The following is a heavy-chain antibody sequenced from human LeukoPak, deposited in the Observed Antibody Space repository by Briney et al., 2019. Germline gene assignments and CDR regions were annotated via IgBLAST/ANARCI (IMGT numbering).Heavy chain of an antibody. J-gene: IGHJ4*02. D-gene: IGHD6-13*01. V-gene: IGHV4-59*01. CDR3: ARGAAGFDY. CDR2: FYYSGST. Sequence: PSETLSLTCTVSGGSISSYFWSWIRQPPGKGLGWVGYFYYSGSTIYTPSLKSRITISVDTSKTQSYLNLSSVTAADMAVYYCARGAAGFDYWGQGTLVTVSS. CDR1: GGSISSYF.